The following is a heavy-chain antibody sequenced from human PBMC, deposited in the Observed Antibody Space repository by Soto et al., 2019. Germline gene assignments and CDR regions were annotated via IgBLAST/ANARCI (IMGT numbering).Heavy chain of an antibody. V-gene: IGHV3-15*01. D-gene: IGHD3-22*01. CDR1: GFTFSNAW. CDR3: TTGRLNYYDRSPGGYGMDV. CDR2: IKSKTDGGTT. Sequence: GGSLRLSCAASGFTFSNAWVSWVRQAPGKGLEWVGRIKSKTDGGTTDYAAPVKGRFTISRDDSKNTLYLQMNSLKTEDTAVYYCTTGRLNYYDRSPGGYGMDVWGQGTTVTVSS. J-gene: IGHJ6*02.